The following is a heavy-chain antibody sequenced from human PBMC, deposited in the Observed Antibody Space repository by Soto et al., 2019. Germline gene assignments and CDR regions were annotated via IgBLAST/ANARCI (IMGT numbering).Heavy chain of an antibody. CDR2: IHHSGGT. CDR3: ARGAYGGTPFDQ. J-gene: IGHJ4*02. D-gene: IGHD3-10*01. CDR1: GGSFRNYA. Sequence: QVPLQQWGAGLLKPSETLSLTCGGFGGSFRNYAWNWIRQSPGKGLEWIGEIHHSGGTTYNPSLKSRVTMSVDASTDHLFLNLTAVTAADTAVYYCARGAYGGTPFDQWGQGTLVTVSS. V-gene: IGHV4-34*02.